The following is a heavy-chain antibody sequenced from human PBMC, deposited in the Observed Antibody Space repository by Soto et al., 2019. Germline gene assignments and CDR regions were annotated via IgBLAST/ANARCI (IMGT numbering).Heavy chain of an antibody. D-gene: IGHD3-3*01. CDR1: GFTFSSFA. CDR2: MSYDGSNK. CDR3: ARPRGFGVIINSFDY. Sequence: QVQLVESGGGVVQPGRSLRLSCAASGFTFSSFAMHWVRQAPGKGLEWVAVMSYDGSNKYYADSVKGRFTISRDNSKNTVYLQMNSLRAEDTAVYYCARPRGFGVIINSFDYWGQGTLVTVSS. J-gene: IGHJ4*02. V-gene: IGHV3-30-3*01.